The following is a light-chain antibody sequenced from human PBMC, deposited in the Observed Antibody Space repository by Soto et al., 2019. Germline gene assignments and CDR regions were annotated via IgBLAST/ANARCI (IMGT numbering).Light chain of an antibody. V-gene: IGKV3D-7*01. Sequence: PGASVTLSCRASQSVSSSYLTWYQQKPGQAPRLLIYGASTRATSIPARFSGSGSGTDFTLTISSLQPEDFAVYYCQQYNSWPPITFGQGTRL. J-gene: IGKJ5*01. CDR2: GAS. CDR1: QSVSSSY. CDR3: QQYNSWPPIT.